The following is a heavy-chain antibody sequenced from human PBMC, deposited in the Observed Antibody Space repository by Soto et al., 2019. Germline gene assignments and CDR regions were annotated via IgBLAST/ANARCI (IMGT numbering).Heavy chain of an antibody. V-gene: IGHV3-48*03. J-gene: IGHJ4*02. CDR1: GFTFSSYE. Sequence: PGGSLRLSCVASGFTFSSYEMNWVRQAPGRGLEWVSYISSSGSTIYYADSVKGRFTISRDNAKKSLYLQMNSLRAEDTAVYYCARVGYSYGVLDYWGQGTLVTVSS. D-gene: IGHD5-18*01. CDR3: ARVGYSYGVLDY. CDR2: ISSSGSTI.